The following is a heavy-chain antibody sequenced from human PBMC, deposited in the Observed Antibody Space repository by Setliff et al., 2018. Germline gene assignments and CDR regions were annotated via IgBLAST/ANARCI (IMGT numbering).Heavy chain of an antibody. Sequence: ASVKVSCKASGYTLINYGISWVRQAPGQGLEWMGWIGTYTGNTNYAQKFQGRVTMTTDTSTSTAYMELRSLRSDDTAVYYCSRLVRYCTTTTCQSVPGAEVWGQGTLVTVSS. CDR2: IGTYTGNT. D-gene: IGHD2-8*01. CDR3: SRLVRYCTTTTCQSVPGAEV. CDR1: GYTLINYG. J-gene: IGHJ4*02. V-gene: IGHV1-18*01.